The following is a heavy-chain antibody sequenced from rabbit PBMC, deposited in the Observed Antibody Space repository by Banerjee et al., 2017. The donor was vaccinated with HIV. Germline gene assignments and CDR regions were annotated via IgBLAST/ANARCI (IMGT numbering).Heavy chain of an antibody. J-gene: IGHJ3*01. CDR2: IDTSSVNT. CDR1: GFDFSSSYY. D-gene: IGHD5-1*01. CDR3: ARNNGGYGSELEL. Sequence: QSLEESGGDLVKPGASLTLTCKASGFDFSSSYYMCWVRQAPGKGLELIAYIDTSSVNTADATWAKGRFTISKTSSTTVTLQMTSLTAADTATYFCARNNGGYGSELELWGQGTLVTVS. V-gene: IGHV1S40*01.